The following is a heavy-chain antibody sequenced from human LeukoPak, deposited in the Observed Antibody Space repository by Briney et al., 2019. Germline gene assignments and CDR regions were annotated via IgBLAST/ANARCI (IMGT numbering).Heavy chain of an antibody. CDR2: ISSTGGTI. D-gene: IGHD1-7*01. J-gene: IGHJ4*02. Sequence: GGSLRLSCAASGFAFRNFWMNWVRQAPGKGLEWVSSISSTGGTIYYADSMKGRFTISRDNAKNSLYLQMNSLRVEDTAVYYCAREDDWNYEDYWGQGTLVTVSS. CDR1: GFAFRNFW. CDR3: AREDDWNYEDY. V-gene: IGHV3-48*04.